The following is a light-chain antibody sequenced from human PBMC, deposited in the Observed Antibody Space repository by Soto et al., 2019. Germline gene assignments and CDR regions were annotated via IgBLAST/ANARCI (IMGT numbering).Light chain of an antibody. J-gene: IGKJ2*01. Sequence: EIVLTQSPGTLSLSPGEGATLSCRASQSVRSGALAWYQQKPGQAPRLLIYGASSRATDIPDRFSGSGSGTHFTLTLSRLEPKDFAVYYCHQYADSPHTFGQGTKLEIK. CDR2: GAS. V-gene: IGKV3-20*01. CDR1: QSVRSGA. CDR3: HQYADSPHT.